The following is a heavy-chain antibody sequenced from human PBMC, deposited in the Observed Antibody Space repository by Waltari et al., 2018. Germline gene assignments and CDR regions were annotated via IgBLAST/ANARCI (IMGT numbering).Heavy chain of an antibody. J-gene: IGHJ6*03. V-gene: IGHV4-39*01. D-gene: IGHD3-16*01. Sequence: QLQLQESGPGLVKPSETLSLTCTVSGGSISSSSYYWGWLRQPPGKGLEWIGSIYYSGSTYYTPSLKSRVTISVDTSKNQFSLKLSSVTAADTAVYYCARLWGASYYYYMDVWGKGTTVTVSS. CDR3: ARLWGASYYYYMDV. CDR2: IYYSGST. CDR1: GGSISSSSYY.